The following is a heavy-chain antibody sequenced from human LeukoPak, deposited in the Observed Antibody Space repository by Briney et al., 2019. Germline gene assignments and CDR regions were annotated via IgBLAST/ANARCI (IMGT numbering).Heavy chain of an antibody. J-gene: IGHJ3*01. V-gene: IGHV4-4*07. D-gene: IGHD6-13*01. CDR3: ARISSSNWYNERGAFDV. Sequence: SETLSLTCTVSGGSISSYYWSWIRQPAGKGLEWIGRIYTSGSTSYNPSLKSRVTMSVDTSKNQFSLKLSSVTAADTAVYYCARISSSNWYNERGAFDVWGQGTMVTVSS. CDR2: IYTSGST. CDR1: GGSISSYY.